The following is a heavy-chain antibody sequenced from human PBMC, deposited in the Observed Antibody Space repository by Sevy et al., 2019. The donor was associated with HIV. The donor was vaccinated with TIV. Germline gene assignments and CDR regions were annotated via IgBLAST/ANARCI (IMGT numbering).Heavy chain of an antibody. CDR1: GGSISSYY. CDR2: IYYSGST. CDR3: ARVPRPYSGMGYWYFDL. D-gene: IGHD6-6*01. Sequence: SETLSLTCTVSGGSISSYYWSWIRQPPGKGLEWIGYIYYSGSTNYNPSLKSRVTISVDTSKNQFSLKLSSVTAADTAVYYCARVPRPYSGMGYWYFDLWGRGTLVTVSS. J-gene: IGHJ2*01. V-gene: IGHV4-59*01.